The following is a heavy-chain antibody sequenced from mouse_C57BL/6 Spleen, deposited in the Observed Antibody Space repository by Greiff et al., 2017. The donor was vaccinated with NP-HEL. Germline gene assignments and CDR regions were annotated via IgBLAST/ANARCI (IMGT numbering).Heavy chain of an antibody. CDR1: GYTFTDYY. CDR3: ARGNGYPDY. Sequence: VQLQQSGPELVKPGASVKISCKASGYTFTDYYMNWVKQSHGKSLEWIGDINPNNGGTSYNQKFKGKATLTVDKSSSTAYMELRSLTSEDSAVYYCARGNGYPDYWGQGTTLTVSS. CDR2: INPNNGGT. D-gene: IGHD2-2*01. V-gene: IGHV1-26*01. J-gene: IGHJ2*01.